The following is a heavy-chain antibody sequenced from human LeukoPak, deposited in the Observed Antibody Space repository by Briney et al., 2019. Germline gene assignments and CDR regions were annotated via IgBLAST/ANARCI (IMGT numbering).Heavy chain of an antibody. CDR1: GFIFSSYW. D-gene: IGHD3-16*01. V-gene: IGHV3-7*04. CDR2: INQDGSET. J-gene: IGHJ5*02. Sequence: GGSLRLSCVVSGFIFSSYWMSWVRQAPGKGLEWVANINQDGSETYYVDPVKGRFTISRDNAKNSLYLQMNSLRAEDTAVYYCARRGGGSNWFDPWGQGTLVTVSS. CDR3: ARRGGGSNWFDP.